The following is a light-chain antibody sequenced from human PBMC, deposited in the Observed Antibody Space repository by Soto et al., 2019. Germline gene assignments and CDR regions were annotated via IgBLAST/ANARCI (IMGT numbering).Light chain of an antibody. CDR1: QDISTY. V-gene: IGKV1-12*01. J-gene: IGKJ4*01. CDR2: AAS. Sequence: DIQMTQSPSSVSASVGDRFTITFRASQDISTYLAWYQQKPGKAPRLLIFAASSLQSGVPFRFSGSGSGTDFTLTISSLQPEDFAIYYCQQSNIFPLTFGGGTKVDI. CDR3: QQSNIFPLT.